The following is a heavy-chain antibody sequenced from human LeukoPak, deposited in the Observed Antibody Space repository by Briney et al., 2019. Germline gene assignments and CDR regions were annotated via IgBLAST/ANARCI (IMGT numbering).Heavy chain of an antibody. CDR3: ATYSSLNRREFQY. D-gene: IGHD3-22*01. CDR1: GFTFSSYW. J-gene: IGHJ1*01. Sequence: PGGSLRLSCAASGFTFSSYWMSWVRQAPGKGLQWVANIKTDGSEKYYVDSVKGRFTISRDNAKNSLYLQMNSLRAEDTAVYHCATYSSLNRREFQYWGRGTLLTVSS. CDR2: IKTDGSEK. V-gene: IGHV3-7*01.